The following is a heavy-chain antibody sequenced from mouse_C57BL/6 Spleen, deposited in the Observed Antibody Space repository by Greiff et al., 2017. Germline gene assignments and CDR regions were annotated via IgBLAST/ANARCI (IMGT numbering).Heavy chain of an antibody. D-gene: IGHD1-1*01. Sequence: VQLQQPGAELVKPGASVKFSCKASGYTFTSYWMHWVKQRPGQGLEWIGMIHPNSGSTNYNEKFKSKATLTVEESSSTAYMQLSSLTSEDSAVYYCARSGGSYAMDYWGQGTSVTVSS. V-gene: IGHV1-64*01. CDR2: IHPNSGST. CDR1: GYTFTSYW. CDR3: ARSGGSYAMDY. J-gene: IGHJ4*01.